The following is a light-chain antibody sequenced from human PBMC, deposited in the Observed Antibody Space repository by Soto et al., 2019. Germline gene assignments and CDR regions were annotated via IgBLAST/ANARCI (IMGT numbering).Light chain of an antibody. CDR3: SSYTSSSTYV. J-gene: IGLJ1*01. V-gene: IGLV2-14*01. CDR1: SSDVGYYNY. Sequence: QSALTQPASVSGSPGQSITISCTGASSDVGYYNYVSWYQHHPGKAPKLLIYEVNNRPSGVSDRFSGSKSGNVASLTISWLQAEDEADYYCSSYTSSSTYVFGTGTKVTVL. CDR2: EVN.